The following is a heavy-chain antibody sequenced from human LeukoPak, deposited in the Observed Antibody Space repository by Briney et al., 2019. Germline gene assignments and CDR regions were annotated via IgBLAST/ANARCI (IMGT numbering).Heavy chain of an antibody. D-gene: IGHD3-22*01. V-gene: IGHV4-31*03. J-gene: IGHJ4*02. CDR3: ARDGWSDYYDRSGYYRGVLDH. CDR2: IYYSGST. CDR1: GAAMSSGFNY. Sequence: SETLSLTCTVSGAAMSSGFNYWVWIRQPPGKGLEWIGYIYYSGSTYYNPSLKSRVTVSVDTSKNQFSLKLSSVTAADTAVYYCARDGWSDYYDRSGYYRGVLDHWGQGTLVTVSS.